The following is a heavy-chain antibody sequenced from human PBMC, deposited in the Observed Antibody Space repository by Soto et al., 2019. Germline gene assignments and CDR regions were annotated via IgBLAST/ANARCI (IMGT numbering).Heavy chain of an antibody. CDR3: ARMGYGSVPLDNWFDP. Sequence: VQLVQSGAEVKKPGASVKVSCKASGYTFTGYYMHWVRQAPGQGLEWMGWINPNSGGTNYAQKFQGWVTMTRDTSISTAYMELSRLRSDDTAVYYCARMGYGSVPLDNWFDPWGQGTLVTVSS. CDR1: GYTFTGYY. CDR2: INPNSGGT. V-gene: IGHV1-2*04. J-gene: IGHJ5*02. D-gene: IGHD3-10*01.